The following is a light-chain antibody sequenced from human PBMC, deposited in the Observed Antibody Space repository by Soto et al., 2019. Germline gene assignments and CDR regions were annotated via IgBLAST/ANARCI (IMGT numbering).Light chain of an antibody. Sequence: DVVMTQTPLSLSVAPGQPASISCKSSQSLLHITGETFLFWYLQKPGQSPQLLTYEVSTRVAGVSDKYRGSGSGTDFTLEISRVETDDFGIYYCMQSTQLPPTFGQGTRLGIE. CDR3: MQSTQLPPT. CDR2: EVS. CDR1: QSLLHITGETF. V-gene: IGKV2D-29*02. J-gene: IGKJ5*01.